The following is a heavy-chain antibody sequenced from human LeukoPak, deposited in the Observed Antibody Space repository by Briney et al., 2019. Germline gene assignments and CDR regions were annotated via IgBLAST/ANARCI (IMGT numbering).Heavy chain of an antibody. Sequence: SETLSLTCTVSGYSISSGYYWGWIRQPPGKGLEWIGSIYHSGSTYYNPSLKSRVTISVDTSKSQFSLKLGSVTAADTAVYYCARAGDIVVVVADWYFDLWGRGTLVTVSS. V-gene: IGHV4-38-2*02. CDR3: ARAGDIVVVVADWYFDL. CDR2: IYHSGST. CDR1: GYSISSGYY. D-gene: IGHD2-15*01. J-gene: IGHJ2*01.